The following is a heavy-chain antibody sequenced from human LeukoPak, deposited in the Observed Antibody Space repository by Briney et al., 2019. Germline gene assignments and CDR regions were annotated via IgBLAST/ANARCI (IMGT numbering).Heavy chain of an antibody. CDR3: ARPLPEYYYDSSGYYSFDY. D-gene: IGHD3-22*01. Sequence: GGSLRLSCAASGFTFSSYSMNWVRQAPGKGLEWVSSISSSSYIYYADSVKGRFTISRDNAKNSLYLQMNSLRAEDTAVYYCARPLPEYYYDSSGYYSFDYWGQGTLVTVSS. CDR2: ISSSSYI. CDR1: GFTFSSYS. J-gene: IGHJ4*02. V-gene: IGHV3-21*01.